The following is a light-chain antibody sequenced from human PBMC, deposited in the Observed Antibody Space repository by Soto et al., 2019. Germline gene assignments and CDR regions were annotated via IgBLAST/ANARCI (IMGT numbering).Light chain of an antibody. J-gene: IGKJ4*01. Sequence: EIVMTQSPATLSVSPREGATLSCRASQGIGDTLAWYQQKPGQTPRLLIYDTSIRATGVPARFSGSRSGAEFTLTISSLQSEDFAVYYCQHYVTWPLTFGGGTKVESK. CDR3: QHYVTWPLT. V-gene: IGKV3-15*01. CDR2: DTS. CDR1: QGIGDT.